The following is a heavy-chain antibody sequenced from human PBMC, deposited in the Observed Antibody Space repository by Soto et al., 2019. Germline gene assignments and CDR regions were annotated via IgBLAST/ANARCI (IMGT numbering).Heavy chain of an antibody. CDR2: ISTYNGDT. CDR1: GYTFTRSG. Sequence: ASVKVSCKASGYTFTRSGISWVRQAPGQGLEWMGWISTYNGDTNYAQTFQGRVSMTIDTSTTTAYMELRTLTYDDTAVYYCAKNGQPPYYYYGLDVWGQGTTVTVSS. J-gene: IGHJ6*02. V-gene: IGHV1-18*01. D-gene: IGHD2-8*01. CDR3: AKNGQPPYYYYGLDV.